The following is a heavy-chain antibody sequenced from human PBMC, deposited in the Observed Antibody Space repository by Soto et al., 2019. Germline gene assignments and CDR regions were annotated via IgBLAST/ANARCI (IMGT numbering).Heavy chain of an antibody. CDR3: AHSLGYTRFDY. D-gene: IGHD5-12*01. Sequence: QITLKESGPALVKPTQTLTLTCTFSGFSFSTSGVSVGYIRQPPGKALEWLALIYWDDDKRYSPSLKSRLTITKXTSKNQVVLTMTNMDPVDTATYYCAHSLGYTRFDYWGQGTLVTVSS. V-gene: IGHV2-5*02. CDR2: IYWDDDK. J-gene: IGHJ4*02. CDR1: GFSFSTSGVS.